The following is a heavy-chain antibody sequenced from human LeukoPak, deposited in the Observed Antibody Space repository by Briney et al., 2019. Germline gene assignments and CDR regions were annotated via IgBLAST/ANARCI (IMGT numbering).Heavy chain of an antibody. CDR1: GGSISSYY. CDR2: IYYSGST. J-gene: IGHJ6*02. V-gene: IGHV4-59*01. D-gene: IGHD1-14*01. CDR3: ARGSGGTIPGSYYGMDV. Sequence: PSETLPLTCTVSGGSISSYYWSWLRQPPGKGLEWIGYIYYSGSTNYNPSLKSRVTISVDTSKNQFSLKLSSVTAADTAVYYCARGSGGTIPGSYYGMDVWGQGTTVTVSS.